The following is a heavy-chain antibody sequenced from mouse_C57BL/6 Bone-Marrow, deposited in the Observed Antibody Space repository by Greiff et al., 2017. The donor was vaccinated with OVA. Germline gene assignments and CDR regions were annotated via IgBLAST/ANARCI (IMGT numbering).Heavy chain of an antibody. CDR2: IWTGGGT. Sequence: LQESGPGLVAPSQSLSITCTVSGFSLTSYAISWVRQPPGKGLEWLGVIWTGGGTNYNSALKSRLSISKDNSKSQVFLKMNSLQTDDTARYYCARLKYYGSSYYFDYWGQGTTLTVSS. J-gene: IGHJ2*01. V-gene: IGHV2-9-1*01. CDR1: GFSLTSYA. D-gene: IGHD1-1*01. CDR3: ARLKYYGSSYYFDY.